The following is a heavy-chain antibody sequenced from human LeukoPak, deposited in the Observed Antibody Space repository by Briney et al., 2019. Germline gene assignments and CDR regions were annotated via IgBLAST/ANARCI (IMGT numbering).Heavy chain of an antibody. Sequence: ASVKVSCKASGGTFSSYAISWVRQAPGQGLEWMGRIIPILGIANYAQKFQGRVTITAYKSTSTAYMELSSLRSEDTAVYYCARFSYGSGSKPFDYWGQGTLVTVSS. CDR1: GGTFSSYA. J-gene: IGHJ4*02. D-gene: IGHD3-10*01. V-gene: IGHV1-69*04. CDR2: IIPILGIA. CDR3: ARFSYGSGSKPFDY.